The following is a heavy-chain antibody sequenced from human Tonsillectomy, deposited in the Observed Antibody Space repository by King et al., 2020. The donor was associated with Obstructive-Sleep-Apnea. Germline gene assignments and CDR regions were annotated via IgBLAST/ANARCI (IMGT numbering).Heavy chain of an antibody. CDR3: ARVDGNTDILTGYYILDYYYGMDV. CDR1: GDSISRCF. Sequence: VQLQESGPGLLKPSETLFLTCIVSGDSISRCFWIWFRYPPGRGLEWIGYIYHTGSTNYNHSLTSRVTISVDTSNNQFSLNVSSVTAADTAVYYCARVDGNTDILTGYYILDYYYGMDVWGQGTTVTVSS. J-gene: IGHJ6*02. CDR2: IYHTGST. D-gene: IGHD3-9*01. V-gene: IGHV4-59*01.